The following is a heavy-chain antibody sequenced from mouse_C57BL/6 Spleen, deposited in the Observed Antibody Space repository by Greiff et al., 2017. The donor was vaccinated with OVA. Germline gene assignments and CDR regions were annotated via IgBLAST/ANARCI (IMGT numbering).Heavy chain of an antibody. Sequence: EVQLVESGGGLVQPKGSLKLSCAASGFSFNTYAMNWVRQAPGKGLEWVARIRSKSNNYATYYADSVKDRFTISRDDSESMLYLQMNNLKTEDTAMYYCVRPDDYDGEFAYWGQGTLVTVSA. CDR1: GFSFNTYA. J-gene: IGHJ3*01. CDR2: IRSKSNNYAT. CDR3: VRPDDYDGEFAY. V-gene: IGHV10-1*01. D-gene: IGHD2-4*01.